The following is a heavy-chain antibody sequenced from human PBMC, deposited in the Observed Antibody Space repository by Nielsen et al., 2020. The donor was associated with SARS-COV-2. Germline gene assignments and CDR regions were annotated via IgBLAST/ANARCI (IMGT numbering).Heavy chain of an antibody. J-gene: IGHJ4*02. Sequence: GESLKISCVASGFSFSNYGMHWARQAPGKGLEWVAVIWYDGSHGYSADSLKGRFTISRDNSRDTLYLHLNSLRAEDTAVYYCARGDLRGENYGYLDFWGQGTLVTVSS. CDR3: ARGDLRGENYGYLDF. D-gene: IGHD5-18*01. CDR2: IWYDGSHG. CDR1: GFSFSNYG. V-gene: IGHV3-33*01.